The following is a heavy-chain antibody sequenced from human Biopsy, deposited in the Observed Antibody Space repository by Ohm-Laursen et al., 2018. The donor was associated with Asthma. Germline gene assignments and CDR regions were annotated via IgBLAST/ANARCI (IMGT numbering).Heavy chain of an antibody. Sequence: SLRLSCSASGFTFSKNGMHWVRQVPGKGLEWVANIKHDGTEKNHVDSLKGRFTISRDNAKNSLYLQMNSLRAEDTAVYYCARTFHFWSPYHAEHYQLWGQGTLVTVSS. CDR3: ARTFHFWSPYHAEHYQL. V-gene: IGHV3-7*01. CDR1: GFTFSKNG. D-gene: IGHD3-3*02. CDR2: IKHDGTEK. J-gene: IGHJ1*01.